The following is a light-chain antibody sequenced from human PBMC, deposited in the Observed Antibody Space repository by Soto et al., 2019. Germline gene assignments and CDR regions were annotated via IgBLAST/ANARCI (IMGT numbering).Light chain of an antibody. V-gene: IGKV3-15*01. CDR1: QSVGTN. J-gene: IGKJ4*01. CDR3: QQYSDWSPIT. Sequence: EIVMTQSPGALSLSPGERATLSCRASQSVGTNLAWYQQKPGQAPRPLIYGASARATDVPARFSGSGSGTEFTLTISSLQSEDFAVYYCQQYSDWSPITFGGGTNGEIK. CDR2: GAS.